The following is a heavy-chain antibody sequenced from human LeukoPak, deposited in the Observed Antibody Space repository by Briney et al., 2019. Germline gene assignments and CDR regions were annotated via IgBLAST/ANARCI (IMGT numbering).Heavy chain of an antibody. J-gene: IGHJ5*02. D-gene: IGHD2-15*01. CDR2: INRGGSA. CDR1: GGSFSGYY. Sequence: SETLSLTXAVYGGSFSGYYWNWIRQAPGKGLEWIGEINRGGSANYNPSLKSRVTIAVDTSKNQFSLKLTSVTAADTAVYCATARCSGDGCYPNWIDPWGQGTLVTVSS. V-gene: IGHV4-34*01. CDR3: ATARCSGDGCYPNWIDP.